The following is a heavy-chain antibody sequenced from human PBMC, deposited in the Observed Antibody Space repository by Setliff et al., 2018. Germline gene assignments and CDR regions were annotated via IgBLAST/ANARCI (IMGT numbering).Heavy chain of an antibody. CDR1: GYIFSNYG. CDR3: ARDSSTTVGGDFDY. D-gene: IGHD6-6*01. J-gene: IGHJ4*02. Sequence: ASVKVSCKTSGYIFSNYGMSWVRQAPGQGLEWMGSINDYTKIAQKLQGRVTLTTEKSTSTAYMELDSLGPDDTAVYYCARDSSTTVGGDFDYWGQGTLVTVSS. V-gene: IGHV1-18*01. CDR2: INDYT.